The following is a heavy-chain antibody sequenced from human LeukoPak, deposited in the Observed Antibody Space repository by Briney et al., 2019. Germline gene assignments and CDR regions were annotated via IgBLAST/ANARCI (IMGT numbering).Heavy chain of an antibody. Sequence: GGSLRLSCAASGFTFSSYSMKWVRQAPGKGLEWVSTISSSSSYIYYADSVKGRFTISRDNAKNSLYLQMNSLRAEDTAVYYCARGKVLCYDYWGQGTLVSVSS. CDR2: ISSSSSYI. CDR1: GFTFSSYS. CDR3: ARGKVLCYDY. V-gene: IGHV3-21*01. J-gene: IGHJ4*02.